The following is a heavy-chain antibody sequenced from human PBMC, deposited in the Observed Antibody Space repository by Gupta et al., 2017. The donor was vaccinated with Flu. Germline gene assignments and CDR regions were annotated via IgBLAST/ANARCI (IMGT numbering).Heavy chain of an antibody. J-gene: IGHJ4*02. CDR3: ARVAGSQSSSSYAGRLGY. CDR1: GFAFEDCG. Sequence: EVPLVESGGGVLRPAGSMRLSCAAPGFAFEDCGMSWVRQVPGKGLEWDSGVNLNGDTAEYADSVKGRFTSSRDNAKNILLLEINNLRGEDTATFYCARVAGSQSSSSYAGRLGYWGQGTLVTVSS. D-gene: IGHD6-6*01. CDR2: VNLNGDTA. V-gene: IGHV3-20*04.